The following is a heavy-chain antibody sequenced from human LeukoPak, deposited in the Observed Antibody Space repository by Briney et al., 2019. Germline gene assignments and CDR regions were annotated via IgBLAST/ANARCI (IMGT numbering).Heavy chain of an antibody. CDR1: GGSISSYY. V-gene: IGHV4-59*01. CDR2: IYYSGST. CDR3: ARGSSSHLSWFDP. D-gene: IGHD2-2*01. Sequence: PSETLSLTCTVSGGSISSYYWSWIRQPPGKGLEWIGYIYYSGSTNYNPSLKSRVTISVDTSKNQFSLKLSSVTAADTAVYYCARGSSSHLSWFDPWGQGTLVTVSS. J-gene: IGHJ5*02.